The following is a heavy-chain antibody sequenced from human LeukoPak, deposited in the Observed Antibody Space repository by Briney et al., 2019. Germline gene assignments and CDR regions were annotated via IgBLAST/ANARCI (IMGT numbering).Heavy chain of an antibody. CDR1: GGSITSTNY. D-gene: IGHD6-13*01. Sequence: PSGTLSLTCGVSGGSITSTNYWTWVRQPPGKGLEWIGEVNLQGSTNYNPSLMGRVAISVDMSEDHISLQLTSVTAADTAVYYCARLGPGYSSTWSNDAFAIWGQGTVVTVSS. CDR3: ARLGPGYSSTWSNDAFAI. J-gene: IGHJ3*02. CDR2: VNLQGST. V-gene: IGHV4-4*02.